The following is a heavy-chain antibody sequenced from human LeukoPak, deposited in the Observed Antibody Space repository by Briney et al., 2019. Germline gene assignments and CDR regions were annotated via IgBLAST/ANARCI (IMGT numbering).Heavy chain of an antibody. CDR3: ARAESGTTSGFDY. V-gene: IGHV3-7*01. J-gene: IGHJ4*02. Sequence: GGSLRLSCTASGFTFSNYWMTWVRQAPGKRLEWVANIKQDGSEKYYVDSVKGRFTISRDNAKNSLYLQMNSLRAEDTAVYYCARAESGTTSGFDYWGQGTLVTVPS. D-gene: IGHD1/OR15-1a*01. CDR2: IKQDGSEK. CDR1: GFTFSNYW.